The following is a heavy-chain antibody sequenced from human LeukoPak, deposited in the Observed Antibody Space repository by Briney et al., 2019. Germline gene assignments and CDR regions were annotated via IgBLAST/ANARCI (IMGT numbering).Heavy chain of an antibody. J-gene: IGHJ4*02. Sequence: GGSLRLSCAASGFTFSSCSMNWVRQAPGKGLEWVSSISSSSSYIYYADSVKGRFTISRDNAKNSLYLQMNSLRAEDTAVYYCARDRVDNWNDVLDYWGQGTLVTVSS. D-gene: IGHD1-1*01. CDR1: GFTFSSCS. CDR3: ARDRVDNWNDVLDY. V-gene: IGHV3-21*01. CDR2: ISSSSSYI.